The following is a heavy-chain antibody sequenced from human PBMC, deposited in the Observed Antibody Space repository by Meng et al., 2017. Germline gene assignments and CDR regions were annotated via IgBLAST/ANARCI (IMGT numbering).Heavy chain of an antibody. J-gene: IGHJ6*02. CDR1: GYTFTSYG. CDR3: ARDRSSGWYEYYYYYYGMDV. V-gene: IGHV1-18*01. Sequence: ASVKVSCKASGYTFTSYGISWVRQAPGQGLEWMGWISAYNGNTNYAQKLQGRVTMTTDTSTSTAYMELRSLGSDDTVVYYCARDRSSGWYEYYYYYYGMDVWGQGTTVTVSS. D-gene: IGHD6-19*01. CDR2: ISAYNGNT.